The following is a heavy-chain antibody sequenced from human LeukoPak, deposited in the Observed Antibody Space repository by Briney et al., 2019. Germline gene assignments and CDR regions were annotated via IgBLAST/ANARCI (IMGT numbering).Heavy chain of an antibody. J-gene: IGHJ4*02. CDR1: GFTVITND. D-gene: IGHD1-14*01. Sequence: GGSLRLSCAASGFTVITNDMTWVRQAPGKGLEWVSVLDSDGNTKYADSVQGRFTISRDNSKNTLYLEMNSLSPDDTAVYYCARGVEPLAANTLAYWGQGTLVTVSS. V-gene: IGHV3-53*01. CDR3: ARGVEPLAANTLAY. CDR2: LDSDGNT.